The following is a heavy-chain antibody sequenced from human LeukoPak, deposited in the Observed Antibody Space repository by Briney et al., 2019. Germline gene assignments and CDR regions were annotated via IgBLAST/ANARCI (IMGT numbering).Heavy chain of an antibody. V-gene: IGHV3-7*01. CDR2: IKQDGIEK. D-gene: IGHD3-10*01. CDR1: GFTLSTYW. J-gene: IGHJ3*01. Sequence: PGGSLRLSCAASGFTLSTYWMDWVRQVPGKGPEWVANIKQDGIEKYFLGSVKGRFAISRDNAKNLLYLQMTSLRVEDTAVYYCAREGMVRGVPDAFDLWGQGTMVTVSS. CDR3: AREGMVRGVPDAFDL.